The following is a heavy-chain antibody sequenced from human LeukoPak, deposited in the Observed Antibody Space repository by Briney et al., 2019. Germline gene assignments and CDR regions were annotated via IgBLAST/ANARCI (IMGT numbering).Heavy chain of an antibody. Sequence: PSEALSLTCTVSGGSISSSSYYWGWLRQPPGKGLEWIGTIYYRGSTYYNPSLKSRVTISVDTSKKQFSLKLSSVTAADTAVYYCARHEAAYCGGDCYLRAFDIWGQGTMVTVSS. CDR2: IYYRGST. J-gene: IGHJ3*02. CDR1: GGSISSSSYY. D-gene: IGHD2-21*02. V-gene: IGHV4-39*01. CDR3: ARHEAAYCGGDCYLRAFDI.